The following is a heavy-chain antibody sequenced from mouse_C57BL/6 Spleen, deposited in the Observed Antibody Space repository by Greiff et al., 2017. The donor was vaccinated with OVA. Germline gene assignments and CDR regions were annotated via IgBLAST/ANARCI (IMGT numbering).Heavy chain of an antibody. CDR2: IWRGGST. Sequence: VQLKESGPGLVQPSQSLSITCTVSGFSLTSYGVHWVRQSPGKGLEWLGVIWRGGSTDYNAAFMSRLSITKDNSKSQVFFKMNSLQADDTAIYYCAKKEGTYYSNYGAMDYWGQGTSVTVSS. J-gene: IGHJ4*01. D-gene: IGHD2-5*01. V-gene: IGHV2-5*01. CDR1: GFSLTSYG. CDR3: AKKEGTYYSNYGAMDY.